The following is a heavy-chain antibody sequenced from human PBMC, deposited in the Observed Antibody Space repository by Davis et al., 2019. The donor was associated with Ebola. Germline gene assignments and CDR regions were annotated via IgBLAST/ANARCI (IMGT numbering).Heavy chain of an antibody. CDR1: GFTFITAW. Sequence: PGGSLRLSCAASGFTFITAWMTWVRQAPGKGLEWVGRIKSKTDGGTTDYAAPVKGRFTISRDDSKNTVYLQMNSPKTEDTAVYYCTTRTTVTDVHAFDTWGQGTMVTVSP. J-gene: IGHJ3*02. V-gene: IGHV3-15*01. D-gene: IGHD4-11*01. CDR3: TTRTTVTDVHAFDT. CDR2: IKSKTDGGTT.